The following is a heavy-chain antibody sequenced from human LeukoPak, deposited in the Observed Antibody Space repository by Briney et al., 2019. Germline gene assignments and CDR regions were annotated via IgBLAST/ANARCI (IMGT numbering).Heavy chain of an antibody. Sequence: GGSLRLSCAASGFTFSSYSMNWVRQAPGKGLEWVSSIISSSSYIYYADSVKGRFTISRDNAKNSLYLQMNSLRAEDTAVYYCARDRTGIAARYFGYWGQGTLVTVSS. CDR3: ARDRTGIAARYFGY. J-gene: IGHJ4*02. CDR1: GFTFSSYS. V-gene: IGHV3-21*01. CDR2: IISSSSYI. D-gene: IGHD6-6*01.